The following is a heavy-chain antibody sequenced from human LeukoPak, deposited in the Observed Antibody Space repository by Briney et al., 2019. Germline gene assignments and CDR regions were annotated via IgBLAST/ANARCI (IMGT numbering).Heavy chain of an antibody. D-gene: IGHD2-2*01. V-gene: IGHV4-30-2*01. Sequence: SHTLSLLCAVSGGSISSGGYPWSWIRQPPGKGLEWIGYIYHSGSTYYHPSLKSRVTISVDWSEKQLSLTLGAVTPADTSRDYCARGRGPAANSYWYFELWGRGSLVTVSS. J-gene: IGHJ2*01. CDR2: IYHSGST. CDR1: GGSISSGGYP. CDR3: ARGRGPAANSYWYFEL.